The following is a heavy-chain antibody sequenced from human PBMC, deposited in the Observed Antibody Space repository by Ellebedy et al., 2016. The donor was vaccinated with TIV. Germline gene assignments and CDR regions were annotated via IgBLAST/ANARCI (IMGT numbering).Heavy chain of an antibody. J-gene: IGHJ4*02. D-gene: IGHD1-1*01. CDR3: AREGGRRTTYFDY. V-gene: IGHV3-64D*06. CDR1: GGTFSSYA. CDR2: IRSNGGST. Sequence: AASVKVSCKASGGTFSSYAMHWVRQAPGKGLEYVSAIRSNGGSTYYADSVKGRFTISRDNSKNTLNLQMSSLRAEDTAVYYCAREGGRRTTYFDYWGQGTLVTVSS.